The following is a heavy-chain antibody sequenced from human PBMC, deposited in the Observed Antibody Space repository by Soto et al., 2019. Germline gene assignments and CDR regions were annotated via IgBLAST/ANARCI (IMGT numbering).Heavy chain of an antibody. V-gene: IGHV1-2*02. D-gene: IGHD3-22*01. CDR2: VNPNTAGT. CDR3: ARIDSGAYDGNGLDV. CDR1: GYTFTDHY. J-gene: IGHJ1*01. Sequence: QAQLVQSGAEVKKPGASVKVSCEASGYTFTDHYVHWVRQAPGQGLEWMGWVNPNTAGTIYAQKFHGRVTMTSDTCITTAYMVITSLRSDSTALYYCARIDSGAYDGNGLDVWGQGNLVTVSS.